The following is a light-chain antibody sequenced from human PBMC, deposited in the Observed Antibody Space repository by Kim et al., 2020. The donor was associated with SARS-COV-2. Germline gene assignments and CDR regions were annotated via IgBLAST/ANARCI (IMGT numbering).Light chain of an antibody. CDR2: SAS. Sequence: ASVGDRVTISCRARQDIRNDFGWYQQNPGRAPKRLIYSASSLQSGVPSRFSGSGSGTEFTLTISSLQPEDFATYFCLQHNTYPITFGQGTRLEIK. V-gene: IGKV1-17*01. CDR3: LQHNTYPIT. CDR1: QDIRND. J-gene: IGKJ5*01.